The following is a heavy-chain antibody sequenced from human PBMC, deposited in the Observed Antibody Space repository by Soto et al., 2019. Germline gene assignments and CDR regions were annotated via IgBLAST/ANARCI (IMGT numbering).Heavy chain of an antibody. J-gene: IGHJ3*02. Sequence: GGSLRLSCAASGFTVSSNYMSWVRQAPGKGLEWVSVIYSGGSTYYADSVKGRFTISRHNSKNTLYLQMNSLRAEDTAVYYCATQGRYSYGSGTPYDAFDIWGQGTMVTVSS. D-gene: IGHD3-10*01. CDR2: IYSGGST. CDR3: ATQGRYSYGSGTPYDAFDI. CDR1: GFTVSSNY. V-gene: IGHV3-53*04.